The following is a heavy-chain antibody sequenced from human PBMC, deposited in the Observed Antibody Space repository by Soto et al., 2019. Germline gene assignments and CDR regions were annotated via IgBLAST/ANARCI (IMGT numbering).Heavy chain of an antibody. J-gene: IGHJ4*02. D-gene: IGHD3-16*01. CDR2: INAGNGNT. V-gene: IGHV1-3*01. Sequence: GASVKVSCKASGYTFTSSAMHSLRQAPGQRLEWMGWINAGNGNTKYSQKFQGRVTITRDTSASTAYMELSSLRSEDTAVDYCATVIGGLCYFDYWGPGTLVTVSS. CDR1: GYTFTSSA. CDR3: ATVIGGLCYFDY.